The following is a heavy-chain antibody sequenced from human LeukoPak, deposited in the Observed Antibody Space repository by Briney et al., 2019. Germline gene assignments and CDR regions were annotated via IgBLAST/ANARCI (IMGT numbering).Heavy chain of an antibody. CDR1: GFTFSSYG. D-gene: IGHD6-25*01. J-gene: IGHJ4*02. Sequence: GRSLRLSCAASGFTFSSYGMHWVRQAPGKGLERVAVIWYDGSNKYYADSVKGRFTISRDNSKNSLYLQMNSLSAEDTAVYYCAKDRGSEYYFDYWGQGTLVTVSS. CDR3: AKDRGSEYYFDY. CDR2: IWYDGSNK. V-gene: IGHV3-33*06.